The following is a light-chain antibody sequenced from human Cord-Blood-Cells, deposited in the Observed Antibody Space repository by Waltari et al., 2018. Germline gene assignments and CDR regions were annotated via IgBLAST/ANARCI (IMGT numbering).Light chain of an antibody. CDR2: EVS. J-gene: IGLJ2*01. CDR3: SSYTSSSVV. Sequence: QSALTPPASVSGSPGQSITISCTRTSSAVGGSNYVSWFQQHPGKAPKLIIYEVSNRPSGVSNRFSGSKSGNTASLTISGLQAEDEADYYCSSYTSSSVVFGGGTKLTVL. V-gene: IGLV2-14*01. CDR1: SSAVGGSNY.